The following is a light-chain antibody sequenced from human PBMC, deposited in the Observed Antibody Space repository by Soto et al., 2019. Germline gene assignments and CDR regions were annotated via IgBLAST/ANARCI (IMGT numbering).Light chain of an antibody. Sequence: IHIAQAPSSLSASVVDRVTITCQATQDIRKYLNWYQQKPGKAPKLLIYAASSLQSGVPSRFSGSGSGTDFTLTISSLQPEDFATYYCQQSYSTPITFGQGTRLEN. V-gene: IGKV1-39*01. J-gene: IGKJ5*01. CDR3: QQSYSTPIT. CDR1: QDIRKY. CDR2: AAS.